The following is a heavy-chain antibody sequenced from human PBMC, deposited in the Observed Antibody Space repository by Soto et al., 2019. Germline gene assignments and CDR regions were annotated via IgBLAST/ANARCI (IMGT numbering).Heavy chain of an antibody. D-gene: IGHD7-27*01. CDR1: GFTFGDYA. V-gene: IGHV3-49*04. Sequence: GGSLRLSCTASGFTFGDYAMSWVRQAPGKGLEWVGFIRSKAYGGTTEYAASVKGRFTISRDDSKSIAYLQMNSLKTEDTAVYYCTREGPGVAFDIWGQGTMVTVSS. CDR3: TREGPGVAFDI. CDR2: IRSKAYGGTT. J-gene: IGHJ3*02.